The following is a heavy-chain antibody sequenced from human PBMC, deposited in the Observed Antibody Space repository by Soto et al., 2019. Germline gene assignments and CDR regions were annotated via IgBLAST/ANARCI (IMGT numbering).Heavy chain of an antibody. V-gene: IGHV3-30*18. CDR3: AKEGIAVAGSYYFDY. CDR2: ISYDGSNK. D-gene: IGHD6-19*01. Sequence: GGSLRLSCAASGFTFSSYGTHWVRQAPGKGLEWVAVISYDGSNKYYADSVKGRFTISRDNSKNTLYLQMNSLRAEDTAVYYCAKEGIAVAGSYYFDYWGQGTLVTVSS. CDR1: GFTFSSYG. J-gene: IGHJ4*02.